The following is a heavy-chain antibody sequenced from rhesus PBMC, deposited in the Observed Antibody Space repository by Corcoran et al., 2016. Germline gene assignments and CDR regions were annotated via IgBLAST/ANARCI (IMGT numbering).Heavy chain of an antibody. CDR1: GGSISGYY. CDR3: ARMNTVGIGLWFFDL. Sequence: QVQLQESGPGLVKPSETLSLTCAVSGGSISGYYWNWLRQPTGTGLEWIGCFGGSSGSTYYNPSLKSRVTISTDTSKIQFSLKLSSVTAADTAVYYCARMNTVGIGLWFFDLWGPGSPITISS. CDR2: FGGSSGST. V-gene: IGHV4-165*02. J-gene: IGHJ2*01. D-gene: IGHD4-23*01.